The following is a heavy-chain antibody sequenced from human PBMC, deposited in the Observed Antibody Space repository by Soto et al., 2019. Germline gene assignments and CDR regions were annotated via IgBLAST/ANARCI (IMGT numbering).Heavy chain of an antibody. V-gene: IGHV1-69*01. CDR3: ARAQGGSSSLDIYYYYYYGMDV. Sequence: QVQLVQSGAEVKKPGSSVKVSCKAPGGTFSSYAISWVRQAPGQGLEWMGGIIPIFGTANYAQKFQGRVKITADESTSTGYMELSSLRAEDTALYYCARAQGGSSSLDIYYYYYYGMDVWGQGTTVTVYS. J-gene: IGHJ6*02. CDR1: GGTFSSYA. D-gene: IGHD2-15*01. CDR2: IIPIFGTA.